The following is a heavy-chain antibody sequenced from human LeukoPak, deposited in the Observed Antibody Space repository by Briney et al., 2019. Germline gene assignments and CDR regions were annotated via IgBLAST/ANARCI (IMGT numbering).Heavy chain of an antibody. CDR1: GGSISTYY. CDR2: IYYSVST. V-gene: IGHV4-59*08. J-gene: IGHJ4*02. Sequence: SSETLSLTCTVSGGSISTYYWSWIRQPPEKGLEWIGYIYYSVSTNYNPSLKSRVTMSIDTPKNQFSLKLTSVTAADTAVYYCARHGSDWSFDYWGRGALVTVSS. D-gene: IGHD3-9*01. CDR3: ARHGSDWSFDY.